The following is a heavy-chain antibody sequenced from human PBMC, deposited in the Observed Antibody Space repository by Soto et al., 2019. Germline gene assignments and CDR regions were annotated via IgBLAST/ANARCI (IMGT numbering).Heavy chain of an antibody. CDR2: IYYSGST. Sequence: PSETLSLTCTVSGGSISSSSYYWGWIRQPPGKGLEWVGSIYYSGSTYYNPSLKSRVTISVDTSKNQFSLKLSSVTAADTAVYYCASSYSSSWVYYYYYYMDVWGKGTTVTVSS. D-gene: IGHD6-13*01. V-gene: IGHV4-39*01. CDR1: GGSISSSSYY. J-gene: IGHJ6*03. CDR3: ASSYSSSWVYYYYYYMDV.